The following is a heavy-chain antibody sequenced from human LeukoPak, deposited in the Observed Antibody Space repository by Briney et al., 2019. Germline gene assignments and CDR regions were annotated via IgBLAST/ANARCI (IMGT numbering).Heavy chain of an antibody. CDR3: ARAGYCSSTSCSLLRKYFQH. J-gene: IGHJ1*01. Sequence: SETLSLTCTVSGGSISSYHWSWIRQPPGKGLEWIGYIYYTGSTNYNPSLKSRVTISVDTSKNQFSLKLSSVTAADTAVYYCARAGYCSSTSCSLLRKYFQHWGQGTLVTVSS. V-gene: IGHV4-59*12. CDR2: IYYTGST. D-gene: IGHD2-2*01. CDR1: GGSISSYH.